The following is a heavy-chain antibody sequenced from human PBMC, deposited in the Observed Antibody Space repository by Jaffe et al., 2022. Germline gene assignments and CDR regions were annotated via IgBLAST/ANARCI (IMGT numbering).Heavy chain of an antibody. CDR3: ARLRHYDILTGSSPNAFDM. CDR1: GFTFSSYE. Sequence: EEQLVESGGELVQPGGSLRLSCAASGFTFSSYEMSWVRQAPGKGLEWVSYITSFDSAMYYADSVKGRFTISRDNAKNSLYLQMNSLRAEDTAVYYCARLRHYDILTGSSPNAFDMWGQGTMVTVSS. J-gene: IGHJ3*02. D-gene: IGHD3-9*01. V-gene: IGHV3-48*03. CDR2: ITSFDSAM.